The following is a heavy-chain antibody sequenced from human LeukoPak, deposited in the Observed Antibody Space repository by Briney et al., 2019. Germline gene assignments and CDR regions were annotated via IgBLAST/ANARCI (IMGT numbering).Heavy chain of an antibody. Sequence: TSETLPLTCTVSGGSISSYYWSWIRQPPGKGLEWIGYIYYSGSTNYNPSLKSRVTISVDTSKNQFSLKLSSVTAADTAVYYCARQNLYYGMDVWGQGTTVTVSS. CDR1: GGSISSYY. CDR3: ARQNLYYGMDV. CDR2: IYYSGST. V-gene: IGHV4-59*08. J-gene: IGHJ6*02.